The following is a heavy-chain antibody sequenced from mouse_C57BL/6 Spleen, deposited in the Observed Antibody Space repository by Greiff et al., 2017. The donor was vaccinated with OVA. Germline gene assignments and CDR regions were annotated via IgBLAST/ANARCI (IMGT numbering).Heavy chain of an antibody. CDR2: IYPGSGST. D-gene: IGHD4-1*01. CDR3: ARGANWDDAMDY. V-gene: IGHV1-55*01. Sequence: VQLQQPGAELVKPGASVKMSCKASGYTFTSYWITWVKQRPGQGLEWIGDIYPGSGSTNYNEKFKSKATLTLDTSSSTAYMQLSSLTSEDSAVYYCARGANWDDAMDYWGQGTSVTVSS. J-gene: IGHJ4*01. CDR1: GYTFTSYW.